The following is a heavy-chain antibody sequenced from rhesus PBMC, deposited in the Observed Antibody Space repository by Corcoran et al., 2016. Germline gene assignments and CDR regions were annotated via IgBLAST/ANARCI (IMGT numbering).Heavy chain of an antibody. CDR1: GSTFRSYG. CDR3: GRVYSSSYVDY. CDR2: ISYTGGST. Sequence: EVQLVETGGGLVQPGGSLRLSCAASGSTFRSYGMSGVRQAPGKGLEWVSGISYTGGSTYYADSVKGRFTISRDNSKNTLSLQMNSLRAEDTAVYYCGRVYSSSYVDYWGQGVLVTVSS. V-gene: IGHV3S5*01. J-gene: IGHJ4*01. D-gene: IGHD6-19*01.